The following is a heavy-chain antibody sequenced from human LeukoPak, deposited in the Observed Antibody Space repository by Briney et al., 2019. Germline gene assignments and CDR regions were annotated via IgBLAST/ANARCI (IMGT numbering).Heavy chain of an antibody. V-gene: IGHV3-21*01. Sequence: PGGSLRLSCAASGFTFSSYSMNWVRQAPGKGLEWVSSISSSSSYIYYADSVKGRFTISRDNAKNPLYLQMNSLRAEDTAVYYCARASYDSSGYRLGYWGQGTLVTVSS. CDR3: ARASYDSSGYRLGY. CDR2: ISSSSSYI. J-gene: IGHJ4*02. D-gene: IGHD3-22*01. CDR1: GFTFSSYS.